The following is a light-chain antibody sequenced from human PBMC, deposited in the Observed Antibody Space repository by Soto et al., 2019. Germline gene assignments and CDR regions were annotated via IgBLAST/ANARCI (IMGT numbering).Light chain of an antibody. Sequence: EIVMTQSPATVSMSPGERATLSCTASRAIGGSLAWYRQSPGQAPRLLIFDSSTRAAGTPARFSGSGSGTEFTLTISSLQSEDFALYYCHQYNKSWTFGQGTKVDIK. CDR2: DSS. J-gene: IGKJ1*01. CDR1: RAIGGS. CDR3: HQYNKSWT. V-gene: IGKV3-15*01.